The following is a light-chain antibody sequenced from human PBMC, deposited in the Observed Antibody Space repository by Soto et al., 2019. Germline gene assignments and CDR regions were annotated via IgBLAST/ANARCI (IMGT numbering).Light chain of an antibody. CDR1: QSVDSSY. V-gene: IGKV3-20*01. CDR2: GAA. CDR3: QQYGRPPQT. J-gene: IGKJ1*01. Sequence: EIVLTQSPGTLSLSPGERATLSCRASQSVDSSYLAWYQQKTGQAPRLLIYGAASRATGISDRFSGSGSGTDFSLTISRLDPEDSAVYYCQQYGRPPQTFGQGTKVDIK.